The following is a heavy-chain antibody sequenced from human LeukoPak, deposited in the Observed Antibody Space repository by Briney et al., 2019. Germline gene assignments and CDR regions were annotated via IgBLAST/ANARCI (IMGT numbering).Heavy chain of an antibody. J-gene: IGHJ6*02. CDR3: AGGAGVYYYGMDV. V-gene: IGHV3-23*01. CDR1: GFTFSNYG. Sequence: GGTLRLSCAASGFTFSNYGLSWVRQAPGKGLEWVSAISGGGSATYYADSVKGRFTISRDNSKNTLFLQMNTLRADDTAVYYCAGGAGVYYYGMDVWGQGTSVTVSS. CDR2: ISGGGSAT.